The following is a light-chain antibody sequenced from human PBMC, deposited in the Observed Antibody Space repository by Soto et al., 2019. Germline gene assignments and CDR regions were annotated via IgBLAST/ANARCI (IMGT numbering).Light chain of an antibody. J-gene: IGKJ1*01. V-gene: IGKV1-17*03. CDR3: LQHNIYPWT. Sequence: DIPMTQSPSAMSASVGDRVTITCRASQGISNYLAWFQQKPGKVPERLIYATSSLQSGVPSRFSGSESGTEFTLTISSLQPEDSATYYCLQHNIYPWTFGQGTKVEI. CDR1: QGISNY. CDR2: ATS.